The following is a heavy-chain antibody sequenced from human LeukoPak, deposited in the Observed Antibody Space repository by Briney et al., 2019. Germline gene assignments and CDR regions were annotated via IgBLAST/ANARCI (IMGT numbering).Heavy chain of an antibody. V-gene: IGHV1-46*01. CDR1: GYSFTTYY. D-gene: IGHD2-8*02. Sequence: EASVKVSYKTSGYSFTTYYIHWMRQAPGQGLEWMAVISPNNGRPTYTQQSQGRVTVTMDTSSSTVYMELSSLGSDETAIYYCARDQIQVWYMVGRFDSWGQGTLVSVSS. CDR2: ISPNNGRP. CDR3: ARDQIQVWYMVGRFDS. J-gene: IGHJ4*02.